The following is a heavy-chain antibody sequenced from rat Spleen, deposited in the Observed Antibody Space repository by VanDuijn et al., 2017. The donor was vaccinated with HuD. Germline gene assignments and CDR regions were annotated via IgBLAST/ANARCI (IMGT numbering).Heavy chain of an antibody. CDR3: ARHRNYGGIPFDF. J-gene: IGHJ2*01. V-gene: IGHV5-25*01. Sequence: EVKLVESGGGLAQPGRSMRFSCAASGFTFSNYYMAWVRQAPTKGLEWVASISTGGGNTYYRDSVKGRFTISRDNAKSTLYLQMDSLGSEDTATYYCARHRNYGGIPFDFWGQGVMVSVSS. CDR2: ISTGGGNT. D-gene: IGHD1-11*01. CDR1: GFTFSNYY.